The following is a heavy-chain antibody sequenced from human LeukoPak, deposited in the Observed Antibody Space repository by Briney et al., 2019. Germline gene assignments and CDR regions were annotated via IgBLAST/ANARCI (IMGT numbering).Heavy chain of an antibody. V-gene: IGHV4-34*01. CDR1: GGSFSGYY. CDR3: ARGRSLAVAGPRRLGFDY. J-gene: IGHJ4*02. CDR2: INHSGST. D-gene: IGHD6-19*01. Sequence: SETLSLTCAVYGGSFSGYYWSWIRQPPGKGLEWIGEINHSGSTNYNPSLKSRVTISVDTSKNQFSLKLSSVTAADTAVYYCARGRSLAVAGPRRLGFDYWGQGTLVTVSS.